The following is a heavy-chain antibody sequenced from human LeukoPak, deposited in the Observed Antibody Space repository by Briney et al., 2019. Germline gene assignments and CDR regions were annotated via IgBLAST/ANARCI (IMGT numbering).Heavy chain of an antibody. CDR1: GYTFTGYY. Sequence: ASVKVSCKASGYTFTGYYMHWVRQAPGQGLEWMGWINPNSGGTNYARKFQGRVTMTRDTSISTAYMELSRLRSDDTAVYYCARTYCSGGSCYPNWFDPWGQGTLVTVSS. D-gene: IGHD2-15*01. CDR2: INPNSGGT. J-gene: IGHJ5*02. CDR3: ARTYCSGGSCYPNWFDP. V-gene: IGHV1-2*02.